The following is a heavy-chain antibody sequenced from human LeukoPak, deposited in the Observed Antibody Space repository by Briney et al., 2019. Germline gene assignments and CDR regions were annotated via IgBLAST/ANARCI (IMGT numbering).Heavy chain of an antibody. D-gene: IGHD3-10*02. CDR3: ARGWTTMLGDY. Sequence: VASVKVSCKASGYTFTTYDINWVRRATGQGLEWMGWMNPNSGNTGYAQKFQGRVTMTRNTSISTAYMDLSSLRSEDTAIYYCARGWTTMLGDYWGQEPWSPSPQ. CDR2: MNPNSGNT. V-gene: IGHV1-8*01. CDR1: GYTFTTYD. J-gene: IGHJ4*01.